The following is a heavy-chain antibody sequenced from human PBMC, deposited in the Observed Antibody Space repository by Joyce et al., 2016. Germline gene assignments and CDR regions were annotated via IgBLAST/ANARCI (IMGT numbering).Heavy chain of an antibody. J-gene: IGHJ4*02. D-gene: IGHD3-16*01. V-gene: IGHV4-59*02. Sequence: QVHLQESCPGLVKPSETLSLTCTVSGESVTSLFCNWIRQPPGKGLGWVAHISSTGSTKYKPALKSRATISLDAPRNQFSLKLTSVTAADTAIYYCARDGGYYFDYWVQRTLVAVSS. CDR3: ARDGGYYFDY. CDR1: GESVTSLF. CDR2: ISSTGST.